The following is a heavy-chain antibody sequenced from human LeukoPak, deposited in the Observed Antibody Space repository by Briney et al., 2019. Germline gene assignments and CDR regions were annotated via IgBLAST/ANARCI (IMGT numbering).Heavy chain of an antibody. CDR3: ARFAHSSGTYYATFDY. D-gene: IGHD3-10*01. CDR2: IYPADSDT. Sequence: GESLKISCKGSGYSFANYWVGWVRQMPGKGLEWMGIIYPADSDTRCSPSLQGQVTLSADKSISTAYLQWSSLKASDTAMYYCARFAHSSGTYYATFDYWGQGTLVIVSS. V-gene: IGHV5-51*01. J-gene: IGHJ4*02. CDR1: GYSFANYW.